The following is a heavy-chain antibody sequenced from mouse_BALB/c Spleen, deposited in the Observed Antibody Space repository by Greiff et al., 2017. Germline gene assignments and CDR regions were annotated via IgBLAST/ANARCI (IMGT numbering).Heavy chain of an antibody. J-gene: IGHJ4*01. D-gene: IGHD1-1*01. Sequence: EVQRVESGGDLVKPGGSLKLSCAASGFTFSSYGMSWVRQTPDKRLEWVATISSGGSYTYYPDSGKGRFTISRDNAKNTLYLQMSSLKSEDTAMYYCARQITTVVGNYYAMDYWGQGTSVTVSS. CDR2: ISSGGSYT. V-gene: IGHV5-6*01. CDR3: ARQITTVVGNYYAMDY. CDR1: GFTFSSYG.